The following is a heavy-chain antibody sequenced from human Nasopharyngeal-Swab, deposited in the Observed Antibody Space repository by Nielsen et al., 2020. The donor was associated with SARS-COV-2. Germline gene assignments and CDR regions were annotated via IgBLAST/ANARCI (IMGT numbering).Heavy chain of an antibody. CDR3: VRDSSSLYSYFYGRVV. Sequence: KVSCKASGYSFAAYWIGWVRQKPGKGLEWMGIIYPGDSETRYSPSFQGHVTLSADMSTSTAYLQWSSLQASDTGIYYCVRDSSSLYSYFYGRVVWGQGTTVTVSS. CDR1: GYSFAAYW. D-gene: IGHD6-13*01. J-gene: IGHJ6*02. V-gene: IGHV5-51*01. CDR2: IYPGDSET.